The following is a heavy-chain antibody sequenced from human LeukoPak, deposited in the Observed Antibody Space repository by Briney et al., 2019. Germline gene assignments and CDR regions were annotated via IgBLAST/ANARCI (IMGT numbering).Heavy chain of an antibody. J-gene: IGHJ5*02. CDR1: GGSFSGYY. CDR3: TRYNSDGGCFDP. Sequence: PSETLSLTCAVYGGSFSGYYWSWIRQPPGKGLEWIGEINHSGSTKYNPSLKSRVTISVDTSKNQFSLKLSSVTAADTAVYYCTRYNSDGGCFDPWGQGTLVTVSS. D-gene: IGHD1-20*01. CDR2: INHSGST. V-gene: IGHV4-34*01.